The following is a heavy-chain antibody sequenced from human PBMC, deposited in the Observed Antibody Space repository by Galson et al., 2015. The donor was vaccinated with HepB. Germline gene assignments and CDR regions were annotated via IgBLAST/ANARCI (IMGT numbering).Heavy chain of an antibody. CDR1: GFTFSNYA. J-gene: IGHJ5*02. CDR2: ISAGGTST. D-gene: IGHD1-26*01. Sequence: SLRLSCAASGFTFSNYAMNWVRQAPGKGLEWVSSISAGGTSTNYADSVKGRFTISRENSDNTLHLQMDSLRAEDTAVYYCARVIVGSTRGWFDPWGQGTLVIVSS. CDR3: ARVIVGSTRGWFDP. V-gene: IGHV3-23*01.